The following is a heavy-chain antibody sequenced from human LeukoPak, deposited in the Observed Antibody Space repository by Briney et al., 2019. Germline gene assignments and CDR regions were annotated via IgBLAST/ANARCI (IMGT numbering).Heavy chain of an antibody. D-gene: IGHD3-3*01. CDR2: ISYDGSNK. J-gene: IGHJ5*02. CDR1: GFTFCSYA. Sequence: GGSLRLSCAASGFTFCSYAMHWVRQAPGKGLEWVAVISYDGSNKYYADSVKGRFTISRDNSKNTLYLQMNSLRAEDTAVYYCAKAFGVVNNWFDPWGQGTLVTVSS. V-gene: IGHV3-30*01. CDR3: AKAFGVVNNWFDP.